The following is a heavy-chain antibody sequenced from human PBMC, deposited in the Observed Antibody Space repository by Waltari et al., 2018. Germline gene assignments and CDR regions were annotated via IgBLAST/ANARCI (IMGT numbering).Heavy chain of an antibody. Sequence: QVQLVESGGGVVQPGRSLRLSCAASGFTFRSYGMHWVRQAPGKGLEWVAVISYDGSNKYYADSVKGRFTISRDNSKNTLYLQMNSLRAEDTAVYYCAKDREQLVHYFDYWGQGTLVTVSS. CDR2: ISYDGSNK. D-gene: IGHD6-13*01. J-gene: IGHJ4*02. V-gene: IGHV3-30*18. CDR3: AKDREQLVHYFDY. CDR1: GFTFRSYG.